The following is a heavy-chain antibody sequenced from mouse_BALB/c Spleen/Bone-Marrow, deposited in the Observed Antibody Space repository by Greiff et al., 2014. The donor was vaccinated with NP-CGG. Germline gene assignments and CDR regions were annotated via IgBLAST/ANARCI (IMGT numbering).Heavy chain of an antibody. CDR2: ISYGGST. CDR1: GYSITSDYA. V-gene: IGHV3-2*02. D-gene: IGHD2-10*02. J-gene: IGHJ3*01. Sequence: DVKLVESGPGLVKPSQSLSLTCTVTGYSITSDYAWNWIRQFPGNKLEWMGYISYGGSTSYNPSLKSRISITRDTSKNQFFLQLKSVTTEDTATYYCEKGTPYGNSFAYWGQGTLVTVSA. CDR3: EKGTPYGNSFAY.